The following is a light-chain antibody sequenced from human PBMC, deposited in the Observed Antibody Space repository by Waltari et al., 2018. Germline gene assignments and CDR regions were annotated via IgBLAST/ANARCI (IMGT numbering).Light chain of an antibody. J-gene: IGKJ2*01. CDR3: QQTFGGPFT. Sequence: DILMSQSPASLSASVGDRVTITCRASETIVGYLAWYQSKPGKAPKLLIYGGSTLHNGVSSRFAGSGSDTEFTLSINGLQADDFATYYCQQTFGGPFTFGQGT. CDR2: GGS. CDR1: ETIVGY. V-gene: IGKV1-39*01.